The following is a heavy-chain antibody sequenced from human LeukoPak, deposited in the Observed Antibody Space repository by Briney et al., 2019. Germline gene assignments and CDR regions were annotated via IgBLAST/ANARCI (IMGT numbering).Heavy chain of an antibody. Sequence: PGGSLRLSCAASGFTFSSYWMSWVRQAPGKGLEWVANIKQDGSEKYYVDSVKGRFTISRDNAKNSVYLQINSLRAEDTAVYYCARSVRIEARPIDYWGQGTLVTVSS. CDR3: ARSVRIEARPIDY. CDR1: GFTFSSYW. V-gene: IGHV3-7*04. J-gene: IGHJ4*02. D-gene: IGHD6-6*01. CDR2: IKQDGSEK.